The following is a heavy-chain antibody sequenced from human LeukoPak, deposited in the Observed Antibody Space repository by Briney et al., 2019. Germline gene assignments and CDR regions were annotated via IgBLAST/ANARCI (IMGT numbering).Heavy chain of an antibody. J-gene: IGHJ5*02. V-gene: IGHV1-2*04. Sequence: ASVKVSCKPSGYTFTAFYLHWVRQAPGQGLEWMGWINPNSGGTNYAQKFQGWVTMTRDTSISTAYMELSRLRSDDTAVYYCARGSVTGYSSSWSPRNWFDPWGQGTLVTVSS. CDR3: ARGSVTGYSSSWSPRNWFDP. CDR2: INPNSGGT. D-gene: IGHD6-13*01. CDR1: GYTFTAFY.